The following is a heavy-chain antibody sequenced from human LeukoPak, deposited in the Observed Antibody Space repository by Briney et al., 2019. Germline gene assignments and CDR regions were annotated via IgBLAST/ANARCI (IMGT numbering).Heavy chain of an antibody. Sequence: ASVKVSCKASGVTFSSYAISWVRQAPGQGLEWMGGIMPIFGTANYAQKFQGRVTITADESTSTAYMEVRSLRSEDTAVYYCARDRRQYSSSWYAFDYWGQGTLVTVSS. D-gene: IGHD6-13*01. V-gene: IGHV1-69*13. CDR1: GVTFSSYA. J-gene: IGHJ4*02. CDR3: ARDRRQYSSSWYAFDY. CDR2: IMPIFGTA.